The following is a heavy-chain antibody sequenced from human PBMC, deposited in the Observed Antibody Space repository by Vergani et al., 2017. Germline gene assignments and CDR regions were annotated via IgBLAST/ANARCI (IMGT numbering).Heavy chain of an antibody. CDR1: GFAFSSYW. CDR3: ARDQSRSDAFDI. J-gene: IGHJ3*02. D-gene: IGHD1-14*01. CDR2: INSDGSST. Sequence: EVQLVESGGGLVQPGGSLRLSCAASGFAFSSYWMHWVRQAPGKGLVWVSRINSDGSSTSYADSVKGRFTISRDNAKNTLYLQMNSLRAEDTAVYYCARDQSRSDAFDIWGQGTMVTVSS. V-gene: IGHV3-74*01.